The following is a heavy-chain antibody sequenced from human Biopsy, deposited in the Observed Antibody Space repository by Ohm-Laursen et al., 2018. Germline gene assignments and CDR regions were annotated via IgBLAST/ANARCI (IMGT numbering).Heavy chain of an antibody. J-gene: IGHJ3*01. V-gene: IGHV1-69*04. CDR1: GATVTSYA. Sequence: SVKVSCKASGATVTSYAISWVRQAPGQGLEWMGRIDPFTGVTNYAHNFQGRVTITADRSTPTAYVEVSSLRSDDTAVFYCATDARWDLSLNAFHVWGQGTKVTVSS. CDR3: ATDARWDLSLNAFHV. CDR2: IDPFTGVT. D-gene: IGHD1-26*01.